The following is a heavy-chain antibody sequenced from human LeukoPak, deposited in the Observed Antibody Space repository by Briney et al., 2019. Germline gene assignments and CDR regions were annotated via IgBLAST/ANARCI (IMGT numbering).Heavy chain of an antibody. V-gene: IGHV4-4*09. Sequence: SETLSLTCSVSGGSISGYYWSWVRQPPGKGLEWIGYVYTSGCTNYNPSLKSRVTISVDTSKNQFSLKLSSVTAADTAVYYCATTTTIASWFDPWGQGTLVTVSS. CDR3: ATTTTIASWFDP. CDR2: VYTSGCT. CDR1: GGSISGYY. D-gene: IGHD2-21*01. J-gene: IGHJ5*02.